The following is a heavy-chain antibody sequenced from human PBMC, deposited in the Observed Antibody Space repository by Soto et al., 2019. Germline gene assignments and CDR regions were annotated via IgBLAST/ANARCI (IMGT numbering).Heavy chain of an antibody. CDR3: ARGALLDP. J-gene: IGHJ5*02. CDR2: IYHSGST. CDR1: GGTIHSGGSS. V-gene: IGHV4-30-2*01. Sequence: SETLSLTCAVSGGTIHSGGSSWSWVRQPPGKGLEWIGYIYHSGSTSYNPSLKSRATISLDTSENLFSLRLTSVTAADTAVYYCARGALLDPWGQGTLVTVSS.